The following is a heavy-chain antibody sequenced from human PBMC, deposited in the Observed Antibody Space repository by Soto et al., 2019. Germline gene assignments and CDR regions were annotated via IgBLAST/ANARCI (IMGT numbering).Heavy chain of an antibody. CDR3: TRGADGFDY. CDR2: IGTAGDT. V-gene: IGHV3-13*01. D-gene: IGHD3-16*01. Sequence: EVQLVESGGDLVQPGGSLRLCWGASGFTFSSYDFHWVRQATGKGLEWVSGIGTAGDTYYAGSVKGRFIMSRENAKNSLYLQMNSLRDGDTAVYYCTRGADGFDYWGQGTLVTVSS. J-gene: IGHJ4*02. CDR1: GFTFSSYD.